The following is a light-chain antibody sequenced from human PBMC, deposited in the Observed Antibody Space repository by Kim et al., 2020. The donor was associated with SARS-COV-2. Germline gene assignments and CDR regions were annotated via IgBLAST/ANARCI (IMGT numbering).Light chain of an antibody. CDR1: SGSIASNY. Sequence: NFMLTQPHSVSESPGKTVTISCTRSSGSIASNYVQWYQQRPGSAPTTVIYEDNQRPSGVPDRFSGSIDSSSNSASLTISGLKTEDEAYYYCQSYDSSNSWVFGGGTQLTVL. CDR3: QSYDSSNSWV. V-gene: IGLV6-57*04. J-gene: IGLJ3*02. CDR2: EDN.